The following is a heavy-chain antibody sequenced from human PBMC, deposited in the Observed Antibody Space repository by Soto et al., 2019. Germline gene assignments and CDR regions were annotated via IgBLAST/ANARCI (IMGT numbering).Heavy chain of an antibody. J-gene: IGHJ4*02. D-gene: IGHD3-22*01. CDR2: IKSDGSGT. Sequence: EVQLVESGGGLVQPGGSLTLSCAASGFTFSSYWMHWVRQAPGKGLVWVSRIKSDGSGTSYADSVKGRLTISRDNARNTLYLQMNSLRAEVTAVYFCARGDGDYYDGNGYLGRHWGQGTLVTVSS. CDR1: GFTFSSYW. CDR3: ARGDGDYYDGNGYLGRH. V-gene: IGHV3-74*01.